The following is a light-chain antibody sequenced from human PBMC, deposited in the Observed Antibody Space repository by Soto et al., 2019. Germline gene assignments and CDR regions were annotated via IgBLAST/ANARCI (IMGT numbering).Light chain of an antibody. CDR2: GNS. V-gene: IGLV1-40*01. CDR1: NSNIGAGYD. Sequence: QSVLTQPPSVSGAPGQRVTISCTGSNSNIGAGYDVHWYQQLPGTAPKLLIYGNSNRPSGVPDRFSDSKSATSASLAITGLQAEDEADYYCQSYDSSLSGYVFGTGTKDTVL. CDR3: QSYDSSLSGYV. J-gene: IGLJ1*01.